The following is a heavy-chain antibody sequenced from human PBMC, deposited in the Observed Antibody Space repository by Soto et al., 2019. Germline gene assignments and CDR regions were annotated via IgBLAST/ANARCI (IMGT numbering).Heavy chain of an antibody. CDR3: ASQIKEETVVVPAARGTMDV. V-gene: IGHV3-23*01. CDR2: ISGSGGTT. CDR1: GFIFRSYA. Sequence: GGSLRLSCAASGFIFRSYAMSWVRQAPGKGLEWVSTISGSGGTTYYADSVKGRFTISRDNSKNTLWLQMSSLTADDTAVFYCASQIKEETVVVPAARGTMDVWGKGTTVTVSS. J-gene: IGHJ6*04. D-gene: IGHD2-2*01.